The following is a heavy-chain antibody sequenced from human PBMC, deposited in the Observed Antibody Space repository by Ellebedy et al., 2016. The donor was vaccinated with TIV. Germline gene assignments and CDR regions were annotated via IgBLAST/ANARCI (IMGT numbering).Heavy chain of an antibody. D-gene: IGHD6-19*01. V-gene: IGHV3-23*01. CDR1: GFTFSSNA. Sequence: GGSLRLSXAASGFTFSSNAMGWVRQAPGKGLEWVSTFSGSGKTNTFYADSVKGRFTISRDDSKNTLYLQMNSLKAEDTAVYYCARVQINNGWFEDYWGQGTLVTVSS. CDR2: FSGSGKTNT. J-gene: IGHJ4*02. CDR3: ARVQINNGWFEDY.